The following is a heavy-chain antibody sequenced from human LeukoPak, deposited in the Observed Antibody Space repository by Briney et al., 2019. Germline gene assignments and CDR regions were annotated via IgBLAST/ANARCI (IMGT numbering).Heavy chain of an antibody. CDR2: ISAYNGNT. V-gene: IGHV1-18*01. D-gene: IGHD3-22*01. CDR1: GYTFTSYG. CDR3: ARVEVDSSGYSSAFDI. Sequence: ASVKVSCKASGYTFTSYGISWVRQAPGQGLEWMGWISAYNGNTNYAQKLQGRVTITTDTSTSTAYMELRSLRSDDTAVYYCARVEVDSSGYSSAFDIWGQGTMVTVSS. J-gene: IGHJ3*02.